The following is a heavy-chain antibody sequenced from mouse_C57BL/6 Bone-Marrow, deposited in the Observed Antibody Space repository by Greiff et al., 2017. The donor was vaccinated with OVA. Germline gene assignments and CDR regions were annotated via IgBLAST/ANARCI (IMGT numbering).Heavy chain of an antibody. Sequence: VQLKESGPGLVQPSQSLSITCTVSGFSLTSYGVHWVRQSPGKGLEWLGVIWSGGGTYYNAAIISRLGISKDNSKSQVFFKKNSLQADDTAIYYCARKVDYYDYEGAMDYWGQGTSVTVSS. J-gene: IGHJ4*01. CDR1: GFSLTSYG. CDR3: ARKVDYYDYEGAMDY. CDR2: IWSGGGT. V-gene: IGHV2-2*01. D-gene: IGHD2-4*01.